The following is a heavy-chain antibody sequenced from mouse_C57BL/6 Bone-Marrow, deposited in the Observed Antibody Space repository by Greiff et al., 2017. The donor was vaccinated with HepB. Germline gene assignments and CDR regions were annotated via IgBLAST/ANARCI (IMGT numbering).Heavy chain of an antibody. J-gene: IGHJ1*03. V-gene: IGHV1-19*01. D-gene: IGHD2-5*01. CDR1: GYTFTDYY. Sequence: EVQLQQSGPVLVKPGASVKMSCKASGYTFTDYYMNWVKQSHGKSLEWIGVINPYNGGTSYNQKFKGKATLTVDKSSSTAYMELNSLTSEDSAVYYCAPTIVTTRYFDVWGTGTTVTVSS. CDR2: INPYNGGT. CDR3: APTIVTTRYFDV.